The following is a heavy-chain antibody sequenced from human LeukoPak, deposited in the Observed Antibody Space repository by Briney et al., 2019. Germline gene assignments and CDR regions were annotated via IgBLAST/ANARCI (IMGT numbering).Heavy chain of an antibody. CDR2: ISAGSGNT. Sequence: PGASVKVPCKASGDSSRTNAIVWIRQAPGQRLEWMGWISAGSGNTKLSQKFQDRLSITRDTAASTVYMELSSLRSGDTAVYFCARERDDDPFDIWGQGTLVIVSS. D-gene: IGHD1-1*01. J-gene: IGHJ3*02. CDR3: ARERDDDPFDI. CDR1: GDSSRTNA. V-gene: IGHV1-3*01.